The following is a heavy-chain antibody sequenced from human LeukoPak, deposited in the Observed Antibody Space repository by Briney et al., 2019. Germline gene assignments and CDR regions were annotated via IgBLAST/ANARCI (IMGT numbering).Heavy chain of an antibody. CDR2: IFHSGST. J-gene: IGHJ5*01. CDR3: ARVQSTYYDILPGYANCFDS. V-gene: IGHV4-39*07. D-gene: IGHD3-9*01. CDR1: GGSISSSSYY. Sequence: SETLSLTCTVSGGSISSSSYYWGWIRQPPGKGLEWIGEIFHSGSTNYNPSLKSRVTISLDKSKNQFSLKLSSVTAADTAIYYCARVQSTYYDILPGYANCFDSWGQGTLVTVSS.